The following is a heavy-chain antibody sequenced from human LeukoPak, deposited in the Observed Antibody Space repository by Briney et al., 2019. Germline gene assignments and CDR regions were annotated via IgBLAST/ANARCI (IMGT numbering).Heavy chain of an antibody. Sequence: SQTLSLTCTVSGGSISSGGYYWSWIRQHPGKGLEWIGYIYYSGSTYYNPSLKSRVTISVDTSKNQFSLKLSSVTAADTAVYYCARDGCSSTSCYPNHNWFDPWGQGTLVTVS. V-gene: IGHV4-31*03. D-gene: IGHD2-2*01. CDR1: GGSISSGGYY. CDR2: IYYSGST. J-gene: IGHJ5*02. CDR3: ARDGCSSTSCYPNHNWFDP.